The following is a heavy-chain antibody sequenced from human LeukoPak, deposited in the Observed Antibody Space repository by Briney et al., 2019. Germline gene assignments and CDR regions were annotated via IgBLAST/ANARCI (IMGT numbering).Heavy chain of an antibody. CDR1: GYTFIDYY. Sequence: GASVKVSCKASGYTFIDYYIHGVRQAPGQGLEGMGWINPNSGGTRYAQKFQGRVTVTRDTSINTVYMELSSLRSDAPAVHFSARRVLFPLLRTHWFDPWGQGIQVTVSS. V-gene: IGHV1-2*02. D-gene: IGHD2-15*01. J-gene: IGHJ5*02. CDR2: INPNSGGT. CDR3: ARRVLFPLLRTHWFDP.